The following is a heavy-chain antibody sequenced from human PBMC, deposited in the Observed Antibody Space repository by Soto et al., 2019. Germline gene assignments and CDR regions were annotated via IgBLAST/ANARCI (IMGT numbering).Heavy chain of an antibody. Sequence: PSETLSLTCTVSGGSISSSSYYRGWIRQPPGKGLEWIGSIYYSGSTYYNPSLKSRVTISVDTSKNQFSLKLSSVTAADTAVYYCARWIVVVISRFDYWGQGTLVTVSS. CDR2: IYYSGST. V-gene: IGHV4-39*01. CDR1: GGSISSSSYY. D-gene: IGHD3-22*01. CDR3: ARWIVVVISRFDY. J-gene: IGHJ4*02.